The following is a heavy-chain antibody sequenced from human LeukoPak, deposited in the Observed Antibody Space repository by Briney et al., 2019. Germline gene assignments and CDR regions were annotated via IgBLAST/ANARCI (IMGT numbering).Heavy chain of an antibody. CDR1: GFTFSTYP. V-gene: IGHV3-30*09. J-gene: IGHJ3*02. Sequence: GGSLRLSCAASGFTFSTYPMHWVRQAPGKGLEWVASISYDGSDKVFPDSVKGRFAISRDNSNNTLYLQMNSLRPEDTAVYFCARGAQSGGYSGPFDIWGQGTMVTVSS. CDR3: ARGAQSGGYSGPFDI. D-gene: IGHD1-26*01. CDR2: ISYDGSDK.